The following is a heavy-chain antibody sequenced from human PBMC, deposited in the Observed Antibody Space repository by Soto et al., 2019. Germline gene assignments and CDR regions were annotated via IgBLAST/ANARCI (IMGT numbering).Heavy chain of an antibody. D-gene: IGHD4-17*01. CDR2: ISASGGGT. J-gene: IGHJ3*01. CDR1: GFTFGNYV. CDR3: AKDPNCDYLGAFDC. Sequence: QMLESGGGLVQPGGSLRLSCAASGFTFGNYVVTWVRQAPGRGLEWVSAISASGGGTFYADSVRGRFTISRDNYKNTLYLEMNSLRAEDTALYFCAKDPNCDYLGAFDCWGRGTMVIVS. V-gene: IGHV3-23*01.